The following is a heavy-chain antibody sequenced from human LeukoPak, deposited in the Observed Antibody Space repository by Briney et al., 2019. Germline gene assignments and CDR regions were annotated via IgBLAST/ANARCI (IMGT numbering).Heavy chain of an antibody. V-gene: IGHV3-30*02. CDR3: VKDSSWMGEYYFDY. CDR2: IRYDGRNK. CDR1: GFTFSSYS. J-gene: IGHJ4*02. D-gene: IGHD3-16*01. Sequence: GGSLRLSCAASGFTFSSYSMNWVRQAPGKGLEWVAFIRYDGRNKYYADSVKGRFTVSRDNAKKSLYLQMNSPRADDTAVYYCVKDSSWMGEYYFDYWGQGTLVTVSS.